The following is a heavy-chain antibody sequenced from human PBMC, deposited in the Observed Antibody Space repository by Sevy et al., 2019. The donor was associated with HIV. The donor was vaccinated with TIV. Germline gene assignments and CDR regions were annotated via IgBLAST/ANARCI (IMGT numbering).Heavy chain of an antibody. D-gene: IGHD5-18*01. J-gene: IGHJ4*02. CDR1: GDSLSSDYY. CDR3: ARSQNVDSVPFDY. V-gene: IGHV4-30-4*01. CDR2: FFHSDNF. Sequence: SETLSLTCSVSGDSLSSDYYWSWVRQPPGKGLEWIAYFFHSDNFYYNPSLKSRLTISVDTSKNQFSLKLTSVPTADSAVYDCARSQNVDSVPFDYWGQGTPVTVSS.